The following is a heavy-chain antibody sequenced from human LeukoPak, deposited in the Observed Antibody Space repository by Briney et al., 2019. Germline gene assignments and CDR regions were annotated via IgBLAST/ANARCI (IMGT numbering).Heavy chain of an antibody. D-gene: IGHD5-18*01. CDR2: IYYNGYT. J-gene: IGHJ6*02. Sequence: SETLSLTRNVSRGSISSYYWTWIRQPPGQGLEWIGNIYYNGYTNYNPSLKSRVSISVDTSKRQFSLNLTSVSAADTAVYYCARGYGYGHYYYYYGMDVWGQGTTVTVSS. CDR1: RGSISSYY. V-gene: IGHV4-59*01. CDR3: ARGYGYGHYYYYYGMDV.